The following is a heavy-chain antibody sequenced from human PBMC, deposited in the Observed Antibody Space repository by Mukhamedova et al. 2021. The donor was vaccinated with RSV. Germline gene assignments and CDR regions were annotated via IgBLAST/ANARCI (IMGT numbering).Heavy chain of an antibody. J-gene: IGHJ4*02. CDR3: ATGSTSSGRSDGRY. CDR2: PYSCDT. V-gene: IGHV1-2*02. D-gene: IGHD1-26*01. Sequence: PYSCDTNYAQKFQGRVTMTRDTSISTAYMELSSLGAEDTAVYYCATGSTSSGRSDGRYWGQGSLVTVSS.